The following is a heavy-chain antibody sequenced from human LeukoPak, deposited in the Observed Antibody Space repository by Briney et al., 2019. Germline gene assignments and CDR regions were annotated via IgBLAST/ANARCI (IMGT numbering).Heavy chain of an antibody. J-gene: IGHJ4*02. Sequence: SETLSLTCGVYSESFSGYFWTYIRQPPGGGLEWIGDINHRGSTNYNPSLKSRVTISVDTSKNQFSLRLSSVTAADTAVYYCARWEYCGGDCYPAAFDYWGQGTLVTVSS. V-gene: IGHV4-34*01. CDR3: ARWEYCGGDCYPAAFDY. CDR2: INHRGST. D-gene: IGHD2-21*02. CDR1: SESFSGYF.